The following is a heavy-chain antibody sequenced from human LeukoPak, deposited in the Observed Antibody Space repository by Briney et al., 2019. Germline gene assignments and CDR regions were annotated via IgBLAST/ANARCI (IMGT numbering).Heavy chain of an antibody. V-gene: IGHV3-30*02. J-gene: IGHJ4*02. CDR3: RYYGSGSYYTLDY. CDR1: GFTFSSYG. Sequence: GGSLRLSCAASGFTFSSYGMHWVRQAPGKGLEWVAFIRYDGSNKYYADSVKGRFTISRDNSKNTLYLQMNSLRAEDTAVYYCRYYGSGSYYTLDYWGQRTLVTVSS. CDR2: IRYDGSNK. D-gene: IGHD3-10*01.